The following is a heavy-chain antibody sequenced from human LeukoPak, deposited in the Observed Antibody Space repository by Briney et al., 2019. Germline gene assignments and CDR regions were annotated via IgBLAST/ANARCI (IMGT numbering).Heavy chain of an antibody. J-gene: IGHJ3*02. Sequence: PSETLSLTCTVSGGSISSYYWSWIRQPPGKGLEWIGYIYYSGSTNYNPSLKSRVTISVDTSKNQFSLKLSSVTAADTAVYYCAREGRDSSGYYGDDAFDIWGQGTMVTVSS. V-gene: IGHV4-59*01. CDR3: AREGRDSSGYYGDDAFDI. CDR1: GGSISSYY. CDR2: IYYSGST. D-gene: IGHD3-22*01.